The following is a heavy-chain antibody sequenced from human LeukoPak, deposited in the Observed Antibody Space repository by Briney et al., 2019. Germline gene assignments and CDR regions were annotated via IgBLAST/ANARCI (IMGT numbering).Heavy chain of an antibody. CDR2: IYHSGST. CDR1: GGSISSSNW. V-gene: IGHV4-4*02. J-gene: IGHJ4*02. D-gene: IGHD4-17*01. Sequence: PSGTLSLTCAVSGGSISSSNWWSWVRQPPGKGLEWIGEIYHSGSTNYNPSLKSRVTISVDKSKNQFSLKLSSVTAADTAVYYCARGPGTVTLYYFDYWGQGTLVTVSS. CDR3: ARGPGTVTLYYFDY.